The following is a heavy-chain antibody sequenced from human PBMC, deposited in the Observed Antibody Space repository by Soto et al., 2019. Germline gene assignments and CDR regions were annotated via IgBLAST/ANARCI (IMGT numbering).Heavy chain of an antibody. V-gene: IGHV4-4*02. CDR1: GGPFTSNNR. CDR2: IYRTGST. D-gene: IGHD1-7*01. CDR3: GPRDPGTRVDY. J-gene: IGHJ4*02. Sequence: PWETLWLTCAVSGGPFTSNNRWTWLRQPPGQGLEWIGEIYRTGSTNYNPSLKSRVTISLDKSENQFSLKVTSLTAADTAVYYCGPRDPGTRVDYWGQGTRVGVSS.